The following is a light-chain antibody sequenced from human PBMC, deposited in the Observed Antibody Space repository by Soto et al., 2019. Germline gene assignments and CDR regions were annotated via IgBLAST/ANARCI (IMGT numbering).Light chain of an antibody. CDR1: SSNIGSSP. V-gene: IGLV1-44*01. Sequence: QAVVTQPPSASGTPGQRVTVSCFGSSSNIGSSPVNWYQHLPGTAPKLLIYNNNQRPSGVPDRFSGSKSGTSASLAISGLQSEDEAVYFCAAWDDSLNGHVVFGGGTKVTVL. CDR3: AAWDDSLNGHVV. CDR2: NNN. J-gene: IGLJ2*01.